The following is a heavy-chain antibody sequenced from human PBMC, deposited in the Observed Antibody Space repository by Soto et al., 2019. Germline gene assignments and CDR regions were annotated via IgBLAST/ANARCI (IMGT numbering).Heavy chain of an antibody. Sequence: QVQLQQWGAGLLKPSETLSLTCAVYDGSFSGYSWTWIRQPPGTGLEWIGEINHSGSTNYNPSLKSRVTISVATSKNQCSLKLTSVTAADTAVYYCARDKITGLFDYWGQGTRVTVSS. CDR3: ARDKITGLFDY. J-gene: IGHJ4*02. V-gene: IGHV4-34*01. D-gene: IGHD3-16*01. CDR1: DGSFSGYS. CDR2: INHSGST.